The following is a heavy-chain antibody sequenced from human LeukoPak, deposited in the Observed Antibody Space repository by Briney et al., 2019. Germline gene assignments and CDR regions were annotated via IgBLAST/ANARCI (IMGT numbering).Heavy chain of an antibody. CDR2: IYYSGST. Sequence: PSETLSLTCTVSGGSISSYYWSWLRQPPGKGLEWIGYIYYSGSTNYNPSLKSRVTISVDTSKNQFSLKLSSVTAADTAVYYCARGELNYDFWSGRNTAFDYWGQGTLVTVSA. V-gene: IGHV4-59*01. CDR3: ARGELNYDFWSGRNTAFDY. CDR1: GGSISSYY. D-gene: IGHD3-3*01. J-gene: IGHJ4*02.